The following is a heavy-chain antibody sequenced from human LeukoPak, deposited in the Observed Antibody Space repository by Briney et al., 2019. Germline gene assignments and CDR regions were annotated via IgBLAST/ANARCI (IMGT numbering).Heavy chain of an antibody. V-gene: IGHV4-59*01. D-gene: IGHD4-11*01. CDR3: ARHIIYSKKPSFDH. Sequence: SETLSLTCTVSAGSINSYYWSWIRQPPGKGLECIGYIDYSGSTNYNPSLKSRVTISVDTSKNQFSLQLGSVTAADTAVYYCARHIIYSKKPSFDHWGQGTLVTVSS. CDR1: AGSINSYY. J-gene: IGHJ4*02. CDR2: IDYSGST.